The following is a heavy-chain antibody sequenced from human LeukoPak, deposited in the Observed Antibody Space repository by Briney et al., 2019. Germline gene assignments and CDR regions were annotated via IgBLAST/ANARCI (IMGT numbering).Heavy chain of an antibody. CDR2: IIPILGIA. CDR3: ARDTFTDFGVVIDFNWFDP. V-gene: IGHV1-69*04. CDR1: GGTFSSYA. J-gene: IGHJ5*02. D-gene: IGHD3-3*01. Sequence: ASVKVSCKASGGTFSSYAISWVRQAPGQGLEWMGRIIPILGIANYAQKFQGRVTITTDESTSTAYMELSSLRSEDTAVYYCARDTFTDFGVVIDFNWFDPWGQGTLVTVSS.